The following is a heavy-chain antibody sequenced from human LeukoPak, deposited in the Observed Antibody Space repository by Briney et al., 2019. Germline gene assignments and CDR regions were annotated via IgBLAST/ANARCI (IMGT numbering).Heavy chain of an antibody. J-gene: IGHJ4*02. D-gene: IGHD2-2*01. V-gene: IGHV1-69*01. Sequence: SVKVSCKASGGTFSSYAISWVRQAPGQGLEWMGGIFPIFGTANYAQKFQGRVTITADESTSTAYMELSSLRSEDTAVYYCARGNTSPLVVPAAYFDYWGQGTLVTVSS. CDR2: IFPIFGTA. CDR3: ARGNTSPLVVPAAYFDY. CDR1: GGTFSSYA.